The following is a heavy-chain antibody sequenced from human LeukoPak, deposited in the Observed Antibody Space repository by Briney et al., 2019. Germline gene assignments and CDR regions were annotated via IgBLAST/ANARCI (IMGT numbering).Heavy chain of an antibody. J-gene: IGHJ4*02. CDR2: IRSKAYGGTT. CDR1: GFTFGDYA. Sequence: AGGSLRLSCTASGFTFGDYAMSWVRQAPGKGLEWVGFIRSKAYGGTTEYAASVKGRFTISRDDSISIAYLQMNSLKTEDTAVYYCTRNRSDSSGYYYPYWGQGTLVTVSS. D-gene: IGHD3-22*01. CDR3: TRNRSDSSGYYYPY. V-gene: IGHV3-49*04.